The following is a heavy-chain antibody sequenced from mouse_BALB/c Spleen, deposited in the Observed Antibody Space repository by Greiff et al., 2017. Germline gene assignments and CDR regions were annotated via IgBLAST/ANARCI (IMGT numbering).Heavy chain of an antibody. D-gene: IGHD1-2*01. CDR1: GYTFTSYY. CDR2: INPSNGGT. V-gene: IGHV1S81*02. Sequence: QVQLQLPGAELVKPGASVKLSCKASGYTFTSYYMYWVKQRPGQGLEWIGGINPSNGGTNFNEKFKSKATLTVDKSSSTAYMQLSSLTSEDSAVYYCTRNYYGFAYWGQGTLVTVSA. J-gene: IGHJ3*01. CDR3: TRNYYGFAY.